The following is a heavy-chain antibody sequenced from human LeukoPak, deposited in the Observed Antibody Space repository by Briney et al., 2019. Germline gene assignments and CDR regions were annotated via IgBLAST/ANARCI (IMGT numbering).Heavy chain of an antibody. CDR2: ISAYNGNT. J-gene: IGHJ4*02. CDR1: GYAFTSYG. V-gene: IGHV1-18*04. CDR3: ARDVSVSYGPPFDY. Sequence: ASVKVSCKASGYAFTSYGISRVRQAPGQGLEWMGWISAYNGNTDSAQKFQGRVTMTTDTSTSTAYMELRSLRSDDTAVYYCARDVSVSYGPPFDYWGQGTLVTVSS. D-gene: IGHD5-18*01.